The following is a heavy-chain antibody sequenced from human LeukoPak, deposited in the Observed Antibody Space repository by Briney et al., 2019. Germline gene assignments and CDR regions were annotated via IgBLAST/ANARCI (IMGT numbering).Heavy chain of an antibody. Sequence: GASVKVSCKASGYTFTGYYMHWVRRAPGQGLEWMGWINPNSGGTNYAQKFQGRVTMTRDTSISTAYMELSRLRSDDTAVYYCARDLYSSSWYWYFDLWGRGTLVTVSS. CDR3: ARDLYSSSWYWYFDL. V-gene: IGHV1-2*02. D-gene: IGHD6-13*01. CDR2: INPNSGGT. J-gene: IGHJ2*01. CDR1: GYTFTGYY.